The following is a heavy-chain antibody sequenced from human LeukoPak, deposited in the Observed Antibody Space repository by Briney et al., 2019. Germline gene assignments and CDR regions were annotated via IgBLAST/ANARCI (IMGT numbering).Heavy chain of an antibody. CDR1: GYTFTSYY. V-gene: IGHV1-46*01. J-gene: IGHJ6*03. Sequence: ASVKVSCKASGYTFTSYYMHWVRRAPGQGLEWMGIINPSGGSTSYAQKFQGRVTMTRDTSTSTVYMELSSLRSEDTAVYYCARDGLREGDFWSGYPPFYYYYMDVWGKGTTVTVSS. CDR2: INPSGGST. CDR3: ARDGLREGDFWSGYPPFYYYYMDV. D-gene: IGHD3-3*01.